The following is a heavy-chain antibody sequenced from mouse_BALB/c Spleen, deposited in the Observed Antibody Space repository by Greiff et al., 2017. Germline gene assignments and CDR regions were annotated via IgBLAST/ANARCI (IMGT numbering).Heavy chain of an antibody. D-gene: IGHD1-1*01. Sequence: EVHLVESGGDLVKPGGSLKLSCAASGFTFSSYGMSWVRQTPDKRLEWVATISSGGSYTYYPDSVKGRFTISRDNAKNTLYLQMSSLKSEDTAMYYCARPHYYGSSYEAWFAYWGQGTLVTVSA. CDR2: ISSGGSYT. CDR1: GFTFSSYG. V-gene: IGHV5-6*01. J-gene: IGHJ3*01. CDR3: ARPHYYGSSYEAWFAY.